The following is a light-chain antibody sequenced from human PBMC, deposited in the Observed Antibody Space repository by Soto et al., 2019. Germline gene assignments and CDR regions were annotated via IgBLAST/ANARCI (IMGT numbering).Light chain of an antibody. CDR1: QGISSY. J-gene: IGKJ5*01. Sequence: IQVTQSPSSLSASVGDRVTITCRASQGISSYLAWYQQKPGKAPKLLIYAASTLQSGVPSRFSGSGSGTDFTLTISSLQPEDFATYYSQQLNSYLTFGQGTRLEIK. CDR2: AAS. V-gene: IGKV1-9*01. CDR3: QQLNSYLT.